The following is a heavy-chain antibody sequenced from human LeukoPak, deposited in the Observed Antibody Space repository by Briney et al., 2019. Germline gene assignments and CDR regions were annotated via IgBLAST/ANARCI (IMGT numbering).Heavy chain of an antibody. V-gene: IGHV4-39*02. J-gene: IGHJ4*02. D-gene: IGHD6-19*01. CDR3: ARNSSGWSFDY. Sequence: PSETLSLTCTVSGGSISSSSYYWGWIRHPPGKGLEWIGSIYYSGSTSYNPSLKSRVTISVDTSKNHFSLKLNSVTAADTGLYYCARNSSGWSFDYWGQGTLVTVSS. CDR1: GGSISSSSYY. CDR2: IYYSGST.